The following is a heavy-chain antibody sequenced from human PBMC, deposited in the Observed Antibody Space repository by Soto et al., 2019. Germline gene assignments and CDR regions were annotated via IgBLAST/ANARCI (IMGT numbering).Heavy chain of an antibody. CDR1: GGSISSSSYY. V-gene: IGHV4-39*01. D-gene: IGHD2-21*02. CDR3: AFESDYCYPG. J-gene: IGHJ4*02. Sequence: PSETLSLTCTVSGGSISSSSYYWGWVRQPPGKGLELIGSIYYSGSTYYNPSLKSRVTISVDTSKNQFSLKLSSVTAADTAVYYCAFESDYCYPGWGRGTLVTGSS. CDR2: IYYSGST.